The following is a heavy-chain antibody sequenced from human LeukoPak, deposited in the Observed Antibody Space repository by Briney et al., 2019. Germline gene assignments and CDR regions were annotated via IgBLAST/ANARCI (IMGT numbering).Heavy chain of an antibody. D-gene: IGHD3-3*01. CDR1: GFTASSNY. CDR3: ACYLRFLGHDAFDI. J-gene: IGHJ3*02. CDR2: FYIGGST. V-gene: IGHV3-66*02. Sequence: GGSLRLSCAASGFTASSNYMSWVRQAPGKGLEWVSVFYIGGSTYSADSVKGRFTISRDNSKNTLYLQMNSLRAEDTAVYYCACYLRFLGHDAFDIWGQGTMVTVSS.